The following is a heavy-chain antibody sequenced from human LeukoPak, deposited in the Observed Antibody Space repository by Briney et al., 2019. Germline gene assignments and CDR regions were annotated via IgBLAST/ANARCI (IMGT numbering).Heavy chain of an antibody. J-gene: IGHJ4*02. Sequence: GRSLRLSCAASGFTFDDYAMHWVRRAPGKGLEWVSGISWNSGSIGYADSVKGRFTISRDNAKNSLYLQMNSLRAEDTALYYCAKGGRPIDYWGQGTLVTVSS. CDR2: ISWNSGSI. D-gene: IGHD1-1*01. CDR3: AKGGRPIDY. V-gene: IGHV3-9*01. CDR1: GFTFDDYA.